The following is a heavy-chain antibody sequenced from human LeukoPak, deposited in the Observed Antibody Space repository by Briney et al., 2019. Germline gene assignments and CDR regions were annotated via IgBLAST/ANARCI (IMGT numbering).Heavy chain of an antibody. V-gene: IGHV4-59*12. CDR1: GGSISSYY. D-gene: IGHD2-21*02. CDR3: ARLPGGDSSSVVAFDI. J-gene: IGHJ3*02. CDR2: IYYSGST. Sequence: PSETLSLTCTVSGGSISSYYWSWIRQPPGKGLEWIGYIYYSGSTNYNPSLKSRVTMSVDTSKNQFSLKLSSVTAADTAVYYCARLPGGDSSSVVAFDIWGQGTMVTVSS.